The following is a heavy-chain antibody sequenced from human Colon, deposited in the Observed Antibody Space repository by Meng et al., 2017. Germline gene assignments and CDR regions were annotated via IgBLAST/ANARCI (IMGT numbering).Heavy chain of an antibody. CDR1: GASVSSGNYY. J-gene: IGHJ4*02. Sequence: QVHLQESGPGLVRPSETLSLTCTVSGASVSSGNYYWSWIRQPPGKGLEWIGYISNSGSTHYNPSLKSQVTMSLDTSKNQFSLKLSSLTAADTAVYYCARDDTGRLDYWGQGTLVTASS. CDR2: ISNSGST. D-gene: IGHD3-10*01. V-gene: IGHV4-61*01. CDR3: ARDDTGRLDY.